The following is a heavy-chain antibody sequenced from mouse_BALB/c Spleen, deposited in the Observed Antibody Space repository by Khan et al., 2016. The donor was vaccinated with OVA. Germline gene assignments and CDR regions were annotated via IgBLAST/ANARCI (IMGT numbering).Heavy chain of an antibody. Sequence: EVQLQESGPGLVKPSQSLSLTCTVTGYSITSDYAWNWIRQFPGNKLEWMGYISYSGRTSYNPSLKSRISITRDTSQNQFFLQLNSVTTEDTATYYWARSVTITTVVATDFDYWGQGTTLTVAS. D-gene: IGHD1-1*01. CDR2: ISYSGRT. CDR1: GYSITSDYA. V-gene: IGHV3-2*02. CDR3: ARSVTITTVVATDFDY. J-gene: IGHJ2*01.